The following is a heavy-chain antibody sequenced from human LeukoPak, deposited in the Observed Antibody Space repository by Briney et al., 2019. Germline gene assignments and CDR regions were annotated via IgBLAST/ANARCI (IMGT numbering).Heavy chain of an antibody. J-gene: IGHJ4*02. D-gene: IGHD6-19*01. V-gene: IGHV1-2*06. Sequence: ASVTVSCKASGYSFSTYIMHWVRQAPGQRLEWMGRINPNSGGTNYAQKFQGRVTMTRNTSISTAYMELSRLRSDDTAVYYCARTSVAGTEGFDYWGQGTLVTVSS. CDR1: GYSFSTYI. CDR2: INPNSGGT. CDR3: ARTSVAGTEGFDY.